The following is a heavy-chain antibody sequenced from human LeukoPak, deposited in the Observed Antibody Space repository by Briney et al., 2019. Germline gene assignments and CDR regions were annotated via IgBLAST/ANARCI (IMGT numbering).Heavy chain of an antibody. Sequence: GGSLRLSCAASGFAFSIYWMSWVRQAPGKGLDYVANIKQDGSEKNYVDSVKGRSTISRDNAKSSLYLQMNSLRAEDTAVYYCARGPRSSTSCYTRFYYYYYGMDVWGQGATVTVSS. CDR1: GFAFSIYW. CDR3: ARGPRSSTSCYTRFYYYYYGMDV. D-gene: IGHD2-2*02. V-gene: IGHV3-7*01. CDR2: IKQDGSEK. J-gene: IGHJ6*02.